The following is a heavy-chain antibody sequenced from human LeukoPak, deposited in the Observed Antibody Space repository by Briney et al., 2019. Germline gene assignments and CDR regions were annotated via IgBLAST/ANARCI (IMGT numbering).Heavy chain of an antibody. CDR1: GFTFSSYA. CDR3: AGYGGSYPYYMDV. CDR2: ISWEGGST. D-gene: IGHD1-26*01. V-gene: IGHV3-23*01. J-gene: IGHJ6*03. Sequence: GGSLRLSFAASGFTFSSYAMSWVRQAPGKGLEWVSLISWEGGSTYYADSVKGRFTISRDNSKNNLYLQMNSLRAEDKAVYYCAGYGGSYPYYMDVWGKGNTVTISS.